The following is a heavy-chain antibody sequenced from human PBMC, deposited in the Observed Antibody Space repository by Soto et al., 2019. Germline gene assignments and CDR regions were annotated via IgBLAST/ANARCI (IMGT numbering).Heavy chain of an antibody. Sequence: ASVKVSCKASGYTFTSYGISWVRQAPGQGLEWMGWISAYNGNTNYAQKLQGRVTMTTDTSTSTAYMELRSLRSDDTAVYYCARDCSGGSCSPINWLDPCGQGTMVTVYS. D-gene: IGHD2-15*01. J-gene: IGHJ5*02. CDR2: ISAYNGNT. V-gene: IGHV1-18*01. CDR3: ARDCSGGSCSPINWLDP. CDR1: GYTFTSYG.